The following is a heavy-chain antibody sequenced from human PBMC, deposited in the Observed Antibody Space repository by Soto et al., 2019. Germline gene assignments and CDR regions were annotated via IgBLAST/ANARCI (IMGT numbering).Heavy chain of an antibody. Sequence: SETLSLTCTVSGGSISSYYWSWIRQPPGKGLEWIGYIYYSGSTNYNPSLKSRVTISVDTSKNQFSLKLSSVTAADTAVYYCAGDPKGNFDYWGQGTLVTVSS. CDR2: IYYSGST. CDR1: GGSISSYY. D-gene: IGHD6-13*01. CDR3: AGDPKGNFDY. V-gene: IGHV4-59*08. J-gene: IGHJ4*02.